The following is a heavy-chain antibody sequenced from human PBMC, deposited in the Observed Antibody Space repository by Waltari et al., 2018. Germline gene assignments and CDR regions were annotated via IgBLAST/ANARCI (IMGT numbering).Heavy chain of an antibody. D-gene: IGHD2-2*01. CDR2: INPNSGGT. J-gene: IGHJ4*02. CDR3: ARGDYIVVVPAAPFDY. Sequence: QVQLVQSGAEVKKPGASVKVSCKASGYTFTGYYLPWVRQAPGQGLEWMGWINPNSGGTNYAQKFQGRVTMTRDTSISTAYMELSRLRSDDTAVYYCARGDYIVVVPAAPFDYWGQGTLVTVSS. CDR1: GYTFTGYY. V-gene: IGHV1-2*02.